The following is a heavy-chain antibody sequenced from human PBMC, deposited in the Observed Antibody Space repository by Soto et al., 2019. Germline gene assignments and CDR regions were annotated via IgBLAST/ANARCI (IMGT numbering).Heavy chain of an antibody. CDR2: FDSEDDET. D-gene: IGHD6-25*01. J-gene: IGHJ6*02. CDR3: ATEIAARQGYYGMDV. Sequence: GASVKASCKVPGYSLTELSIHWVRQAHGNGLAWMGGFDSEDDETFFAQRFQGRVTMTEDTSTDTAYMELTNLRSEDTAVYYCATEIAARQGYYGMDVWGQGTTVTVAS. V-gene: IGHV1-24*01. CDR1: GYSLTELS.